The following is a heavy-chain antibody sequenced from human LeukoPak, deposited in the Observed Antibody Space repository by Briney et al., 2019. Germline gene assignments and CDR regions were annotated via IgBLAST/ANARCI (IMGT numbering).Heavy chain of an antibody. D-gene: IGHD3-16*01. J-gene: IGHJ4*02. CDR2: INPNSGGT. Sequence: GASVKVSCKASGYTFTGYYMHWVRQAPGQGLEWMGWINPNSGGTNYAQKFQGRVTMTRDTSISTAYMEPSRLRSDDTAVYYCARARITFGGARSPLDYWGQGTLVTVSS. CDR1: GYTFTGYY. V-gene: IGHV1-2*02. CDR3: ARARITFGGARSPLDY.